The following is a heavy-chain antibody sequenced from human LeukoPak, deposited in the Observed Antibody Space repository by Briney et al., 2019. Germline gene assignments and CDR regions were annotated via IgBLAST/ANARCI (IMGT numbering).Heavy chain of an antibody. J-gene: IGHJ4*02. D-gene: IGHD6-13*01. CDR1: GFTFSSYA. V-gene: IGHV3-23*01. CDR2: ISGSGGST. CDR3: AILTGYSSSWYDY. Sequence: GGSLRLSCAASGFTFSSYAMSWVRQAPGKGLEWVSAISGSGGSTYYADSVKGWFTISRDNSKNTLYLQMNSLRAEDTAVYYCAILTGYSSSWYDYWGQGTLVTVSS.